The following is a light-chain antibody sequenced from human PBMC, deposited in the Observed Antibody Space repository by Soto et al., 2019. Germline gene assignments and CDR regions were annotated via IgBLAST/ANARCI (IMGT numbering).Light chain of an antibody. V-gene: IGLV2-14*01. CDR1: SSDVGGYNY. CDR3: SSYTSSSLLV. Sequence: QSALTQPASVSGSPGQSITISCTGISSDVGGYNYVSWYQQHPGKAPKLMIYEVSNRPSGVSNRFSGSKSGNTASLTISGLQAEDEADYYCSSYTSSSLLVFGGGTQLTVL. CDR2: EVS. J-gene: IGLJ3*02.